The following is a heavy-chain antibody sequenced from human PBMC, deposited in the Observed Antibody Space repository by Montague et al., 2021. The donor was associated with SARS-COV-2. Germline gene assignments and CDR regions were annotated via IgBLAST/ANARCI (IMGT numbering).Heavy chain of an antibody. D-gene: IGHD1-14*01. CDR2: ISYDGSNK. CDR1: GFTFSFYA. J-gene: IGHJ4*02. Sequence: SLRLSCAASGFTFSFYAMHWVRQAPGKGLEWVAVISYDGSNKYYADSVRGRFTISRDNSKTTLYLQMNSLRAEDTAVYYCAREGPTGNLAHFDYWGQGTLVTVSA. V-gene: IGHV3-30-3*01. CDR3: AREGPTGNLAHFDY.